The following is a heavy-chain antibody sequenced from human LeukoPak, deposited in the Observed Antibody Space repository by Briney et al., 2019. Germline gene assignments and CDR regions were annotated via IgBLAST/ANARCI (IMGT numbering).Heavy chain of an antibody. J-gene: IGHJ5*02. CDR1: GFTFSSYW. V-gene: IGHV3-7*01. D-gene: IGHD6-19*01. CDR2: IKLDGREK. Sequence: GGSLRLSCAASGFTFSSYWMSWVRQAPGKGLEWVANIKLDGREKYYVDSVKGRFTISRDNAKNSLYLQMNSLRAEDTAVYYCARDVDSSGRNLFWFDPWGQGTLVTVSS. CDR3: ARDVDSSGRNLFWFDP.